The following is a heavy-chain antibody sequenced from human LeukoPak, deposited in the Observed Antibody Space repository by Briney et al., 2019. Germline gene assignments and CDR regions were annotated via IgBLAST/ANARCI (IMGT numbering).Heavy chain of an antibody. V-gene: IGHV3-11*04. J-gene: IGHJ6*03. CDR3: ATGKVGPYYYYMDV. D-gene: IGHD1-26*01. CDR1: GFPFSDYY. Sequence: GGSLRLSCAASGFPFSDYYMSWIRQAPGKGLEGVSYISSPGTTTLYADSVKGRFTISRDNAKNSLHLQMNTVRADDTAVYYCATGKVGPYYYYMDVWGKGTTVTVSS. CDR2: ISSPGTTT.